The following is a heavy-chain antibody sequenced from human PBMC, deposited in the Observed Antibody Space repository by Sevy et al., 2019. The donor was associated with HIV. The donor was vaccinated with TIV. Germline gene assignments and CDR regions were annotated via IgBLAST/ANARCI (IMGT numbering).Heavy chain of an antibody. CDR1: GFSFSRYA. V-gene: IGHV3-23*01. D-gene: IGHD2-2*01. J-gene: IGHJ4*02. CDR3: ARDGGCTSTSCLLYFDY. Sequence: GGSLRLSCAASGFSFSRYAMKWVRQAPGKGLEWVSSISDSGGSTYYADSVKGRFTISRYNAKNSVYLQMNSLRAEDTAVYYCARDGGCTSTSCLLYFDYWGQGTLVTVSS. CDR2: ISDSGGST.